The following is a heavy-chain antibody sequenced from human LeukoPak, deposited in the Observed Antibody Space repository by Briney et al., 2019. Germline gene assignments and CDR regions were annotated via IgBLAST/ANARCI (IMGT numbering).Heavy chain of an antibody. CDR1: GFTLSSYA. D-gene: IGHD6-19*01. CDR3: ANRPYMAVTGTGDY. J-gene: IGHJ4*02. Sequence: PGGSLRLSCAASGFTLSSYAMTWVRQAPGKGLEWVSGISAGGGSTYYADFVKGRFTISRDNSKNTLYLQMNSLRAEDTAVYYCANRPYMAVTGTGDYWGQGTLVTVSS. V-gene: IGHV3-23*01. CDR2: ISAGGGST.